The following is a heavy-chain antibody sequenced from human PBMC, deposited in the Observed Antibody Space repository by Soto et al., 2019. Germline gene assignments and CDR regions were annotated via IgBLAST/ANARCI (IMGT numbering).Heavy chain of an antibody. CDR1: GFSFNNYG. D-gene: IGHD3-16*01. CDR3: AKGDHDKGGLNWFDP. Sequence: PGGSLRLSCAASGFSFNNYGMHWVRQALGKGPEWVAVISNDGSDTYYADSVKGRFTVSRDNSRNTLFLQMNNLRPDDMALYHCAKGDHDKGGLNWFDPWGQGTRVTVSS. CDR2: ISNDGSDT. J-gene: IGHJ5*02. V-gene: IGHV3-30*18.